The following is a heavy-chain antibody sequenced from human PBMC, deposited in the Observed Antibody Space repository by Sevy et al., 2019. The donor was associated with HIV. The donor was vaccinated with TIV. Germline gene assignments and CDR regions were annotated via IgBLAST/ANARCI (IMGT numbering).Heavy chain of an antibody. J-gene: IGHJ6*02. V-gene: IGHV3-53*01. CDR3: ARGMILEGSWCGMDV. Sequence: GGSLRLSCAVSGFTVSSNYMTWVRQAPGKGLEWVSVIFSGGSTYYADSVKGRFTISRDNSRNTLSLQRNSLRAEDTAVYYCARGMILEGSWCGMDVWGQGTTVTVSS. CDR1: GFTVSSNY. D-gene: IGHD3-3*01. CDR2: IFSGGST.